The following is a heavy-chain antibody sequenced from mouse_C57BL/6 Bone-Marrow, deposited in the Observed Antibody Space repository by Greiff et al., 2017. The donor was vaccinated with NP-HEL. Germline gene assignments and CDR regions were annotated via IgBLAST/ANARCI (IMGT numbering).Heavy chain of an antibody. V-gene: IGHV8-12*01. Sequence: QVTLKVSGPGILQSSQTLSLTCSFSGFSLSTSGMGVSWIRQPSGKGLEWLAHIYWDDDKRYNPSLKSRLTISKDTSRNQVFLKITSVDTADTATYYCARTIYYYGSSYVRYAMDYWGQGTSVTVSS. J-gene: IGHJ4*01. D-gene: IGHD1-1*01. CDR1: GFSLSTSGMG. CDR2: IYWDDDK. CDR3: ARTIYYYGSSYVRYAMDY.